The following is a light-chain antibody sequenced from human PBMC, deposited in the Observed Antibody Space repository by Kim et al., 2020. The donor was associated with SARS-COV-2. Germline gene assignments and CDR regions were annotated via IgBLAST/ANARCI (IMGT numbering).Light chain of an antibody. CDR2: DVS. V-gene: IGLV2-14*03. CDR1: SRDVGGYNY. J-gene: IGLJ3*02. Sequence: GQSSTLSCTGTSRDVGGYNYVPWYQPHPGKAPKLMIYDVSNRPSGVSNRVSGSKSGNTASLTISGLQAEDEADYYCSSYTSSSTLVFGGGTKLTVL. CDR3: SSYTSSSTLV.